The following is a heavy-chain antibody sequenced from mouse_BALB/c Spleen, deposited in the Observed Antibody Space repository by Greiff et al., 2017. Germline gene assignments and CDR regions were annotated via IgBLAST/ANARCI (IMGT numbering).Heavy chain of an antibody. J-gene: IGHJ1*01. CDR3: ARRDYDGVHWYFDV. D-gene: IGHD2-4*01. CDR2: INPYNGAT. V-gene: IGHV1-31*01. CDR1: GYSFTGYY. Sequence: VQLQQSGPELVKPGASVKISCKASGYSFTGYYMHWVKQSHVKSLEWIGRINPYNGATSYNQNFKDKASLTLDKSSSTAYMELHSLTSEDSAVYYCARRDYDGVHWYFDVWGAGTTVTVSS.